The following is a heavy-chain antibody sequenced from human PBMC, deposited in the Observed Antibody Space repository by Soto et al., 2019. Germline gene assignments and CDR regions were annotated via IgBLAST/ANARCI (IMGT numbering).Heavy chain of an antibody. CDR1: EKTFTSYG. Sequence: GASVKASCKASEKTFTSYGTHWVRQAPGQRLEWMGWINAANGDTKYSPKFQGRVTITRDTSASTAYMELSSLRSEDTAVYYCVRRHVSATGIDWFDPWGQGTLVTVSS. D-gene: IGHD6-13*01. CDR3: VRRHVSATGIDWFDP. V-gene: IGHV1-3*01. CDR2: INAANGDT. J-gene: IGHJ5*02.